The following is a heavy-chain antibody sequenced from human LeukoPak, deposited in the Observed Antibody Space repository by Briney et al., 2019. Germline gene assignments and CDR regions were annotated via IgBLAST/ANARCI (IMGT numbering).Heavy chain of an antibody. J-gene: IGHJ4*02. V-gene: IGHV3-21*01. D-gene: IGHD4/OR15-4a*01. Sequence: GGSLRLSCAASGFTFSSHSMDWVRQAPGKGLEWVSSISNNYNTYYAESVKGRFTISRDNAKNSLYLQMNSLRAEDTAVYYCARETHTWSQLPLDYWGQGTLVTVSS. CDR3: ARETHTWSQLPLDY. CDR1: GFTFSSHS. CDR2: ISNNYNT.